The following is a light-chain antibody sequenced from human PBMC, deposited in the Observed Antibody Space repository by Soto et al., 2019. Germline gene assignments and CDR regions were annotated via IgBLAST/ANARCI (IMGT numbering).Light chain of an antibody. V-gene: IGKV1-9*01. CDR2: VAS. Sequence: IQMTQSPSSLSASVGDRVTITCRASQGISSDLAGYQQKPRKAPKLLIYVASTLQSGVPSRFSGSGSGTDFTLTISSLQPEDFAAYYCQQVSSYPITFGQGTRLEIK. CDR1: QGISSD. CDR3: QQVSSYPIT. J-gene: IGKJ5*01.